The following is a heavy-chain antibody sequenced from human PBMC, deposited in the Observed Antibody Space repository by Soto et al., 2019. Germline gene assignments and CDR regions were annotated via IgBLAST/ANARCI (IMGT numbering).Heavy chain of an antibody. CDR2: ISWNSGSI. V-gene: IGHV3-9*01. J-gene: IGHJ6*02. CDR3: AKAGYSSGWNYYYYGMDV. Sequence: EVQLVESGGGLVQPGRSLRLSCAASGFSFDDYAMHWVRQAPGKGLEWVSGISWNSGSIGYADSVKGRFTIYRDNAKNSLYLQMNSLRAEDTALYYCAKAGYSSGWNYYYYGMDVWGQGTTVTVSS. D-gene: IGHD6-19*01. CDR1: GFSFDDYA.